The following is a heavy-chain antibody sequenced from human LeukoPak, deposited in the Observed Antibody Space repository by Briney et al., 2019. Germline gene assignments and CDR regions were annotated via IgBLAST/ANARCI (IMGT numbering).Heavy chain of an antibody. V-gene: IGHV3-53*01. CDR3: ARDTATTGGGLDS. J-gene: IGHJ4*02. CDR1: GFSAGGTH. CDR2: IYTGGTT. Sequence: PGGSLRLSCAISGFSAGGTHMSWVRQAPGKGLEWVSAIYTGGTTYYADSVQGRFTVSRDNSKNILYLHMNNLRAEDTAVYYCARDTATTGGGLDSWGQGTLVTVSS. D-gene: IGHD1-1*01.